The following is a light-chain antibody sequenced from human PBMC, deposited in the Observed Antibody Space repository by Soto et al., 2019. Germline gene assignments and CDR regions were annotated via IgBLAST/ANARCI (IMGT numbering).Light chain of an antibody. Sequence: QAVVTQEPSLSVSPGGTVTLTCGLNSGSVSTSYYPSWYQQTPGQAPRTLIHSTNTRSSGVPDRFSGSILGNKAALTITGAQADDESDYYCVLYMGGGISVFGGGTKLTVL. CDR3: VLYMGGGISV. CDR2: STN. J-gene: IGLJ3*02. CDR1: SGSVSTSYY. V-gene: IGLV8-61*01.